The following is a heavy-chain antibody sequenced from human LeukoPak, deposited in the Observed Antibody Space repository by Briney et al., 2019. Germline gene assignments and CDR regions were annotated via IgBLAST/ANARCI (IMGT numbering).Heavy chain of an antibody. CDR1: GGSISSGGYY. Sequence: PSETLSLTCTVSGGSISSGGYYWSWIRQHPGKGLEWIGYIYYSGSTYYNPSLKSRVTISVDTSKNQFSLKLNSVTAADTAVYYCAKTGGATNFGPLDSWGQGTLVFVSS. V-gene: IGHV4-31*03. D-gene: IGHD1-26*01. J-gene: IGHJ4*02. CDR3: AKTGGATNFGPLDS. CDR2: IYYSGST.